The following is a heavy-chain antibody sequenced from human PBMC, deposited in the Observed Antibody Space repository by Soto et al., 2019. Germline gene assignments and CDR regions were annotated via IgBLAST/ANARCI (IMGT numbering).Heavy chain of an antibody. V-gene: IGHV4-59*01. J-gene: IGHJ4*02. D-gene: IGHD3-10*01. CDR3: ARGSYAFDY. CDR2: IYYSGST. CDR1: GGSISSYY. Sequence: SETLSLTCTASGGSISSYYWSWIRQPPGKGLEWIGYIYYSGSTKYSPSLKSRVTISVDTSKKQFSLKMSSVTAADTAVFYCARGSYAFDYWGQGTLVTVSS.